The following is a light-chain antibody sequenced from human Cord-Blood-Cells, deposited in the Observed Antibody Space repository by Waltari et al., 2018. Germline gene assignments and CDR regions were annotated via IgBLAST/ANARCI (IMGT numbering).Light chain of an antibody. CDR3: CSYAGSSTWV. J-gene: IGLJ3*02. Sequence: QSALTQPASVSGSPGQSITISCTGTSIDVGSYHLVSWYQQHPGKAPKLMIYEGSKRPSGVSNRFSGSKSGNTASLTISGLQAEDEADYYCCSYAGSSTWVFGGGTKLTVL. CDR1: SIDVGSYHL. V-gene: IGLV2-23*01. CDR2: EGS.